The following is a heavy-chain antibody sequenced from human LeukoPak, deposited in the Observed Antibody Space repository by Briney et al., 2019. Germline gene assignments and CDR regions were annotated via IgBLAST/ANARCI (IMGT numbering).Heavy chain of an antibody. Sequence: SETLSLTCTVSGGSISSSSYYRGWIRQPPGKGLEWIGSIYYSGSTYYNPSLKSRVTISVDTSKNQFYLKLSSVTAADTAVYYCASKYYDFWSGYSNYFDYWGQRTLVTVSS. D-gene: IGHD3-3*01. CDR1: GGSISSSSYY. CDR2: IYYSGST. V-gene: IGHV4-39*01. CDR3: ASKYYDFWSGYSNYFDY. J-gene: IGHJ4*02.